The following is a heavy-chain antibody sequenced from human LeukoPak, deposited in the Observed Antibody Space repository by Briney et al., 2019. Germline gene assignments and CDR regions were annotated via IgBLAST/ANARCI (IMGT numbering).Heavy chain of an antibody. CDR3: AKSGGTKYPNYGMDV. CDR2: ISGSGGST. J-gene: IGHJ6*02. D-gene: IGHD1-1*01. Sequence: PGWSLRLSCAASGFTFSSYAMSWVRQAPGKGLEWVSAISGSGGSTYSGDSVKGRCTISQDNAKNTLYLQMNSLRAEYTAVYYRAKSGGTKYPNYGMDVWGQGTTVTVSS. CDR1: GFTFSSYA. V-gene: IGHV3-23*01.